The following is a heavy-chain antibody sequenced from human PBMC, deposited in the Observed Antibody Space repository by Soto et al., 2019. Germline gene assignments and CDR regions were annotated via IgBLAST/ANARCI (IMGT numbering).Heavy chain of an antibody. CDR2: IYYSGST. J-gene: IGHJ4*02. V-gene: IGHV4-59*01. CDR1: GGSISSYY. CDR3: ARMLGYYDFRSGPPNFDY. D-gene: IGHD3-3*01. Sequence: SETLSLTCTVSGGSISSYYWSWIRQPPGKGLEWIGYIYYSGSTNYNPSLKSRVTISVDTSKNQSSLKLSSVTAADTAVYYCARMLGYYDFRSGPPNFDYWGQGTLVTVSS.